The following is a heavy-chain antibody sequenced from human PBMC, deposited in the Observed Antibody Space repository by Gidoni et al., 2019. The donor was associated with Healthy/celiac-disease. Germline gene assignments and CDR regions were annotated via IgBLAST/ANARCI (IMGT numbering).Heavy chain of an antibody. V-gene: IGHV3-30*18. CDR2: ISYDGSNK. CDR3: AKPSRGSYYLYYFDY. D-gene: IGHD1-26*01. CDR1: GFTFSSYG. Sequence: GFTFSSYGMHWVRQAPGKGLEWVAVISYDGSNKYYADSVTGRFTISRDNSKNTLYLQMNSLRAEDTAVYYCAKPSRGSYYLYYFDYWGQGTLVTVSS. J-gene: IGHJ4*02.